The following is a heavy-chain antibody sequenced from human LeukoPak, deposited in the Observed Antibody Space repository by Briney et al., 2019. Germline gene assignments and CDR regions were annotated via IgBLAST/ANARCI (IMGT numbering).Heavy chain of an antibody. CDR2: INSDGSST. Sequence: GGSLRLSCAASGFTFSSYWMHWVRQAPGKGLVWVSRINSDGSSTSYADSVKGRFTIPRDNAKNTLYLQMNSLRAEETAVYYCARGEGFGELFYYFDYWGQGTLVTVSS. CDR1: GFTFSSYW. J-gene: IGHJ4*02. V-gene: IGHV3-74*01. D-gene: IGHD3-10*01. CDR3: ARGEGFGELFYYFDY.